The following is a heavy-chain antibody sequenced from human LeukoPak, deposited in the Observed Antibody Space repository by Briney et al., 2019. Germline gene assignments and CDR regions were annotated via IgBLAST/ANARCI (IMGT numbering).Heavy chain of an antibody. CDR3: ATTKYHSSGYF. CDR2: ISPNSGDT. J-gene: IGHJ4*02. D-gene: IGHD3-22*01. Sequence: GASVKVSCKASGYTFTGYYIHWLRQVPGQGLEWMGWISPNSGDTIYAQKCKGSVTMTTDTSISTAYMELRRLKSDDPAVYYCATTKYHSSGYFWGQGTLLTVSS. CDR1: GYTFTGYY. V-gene: IGHV1-2*02.